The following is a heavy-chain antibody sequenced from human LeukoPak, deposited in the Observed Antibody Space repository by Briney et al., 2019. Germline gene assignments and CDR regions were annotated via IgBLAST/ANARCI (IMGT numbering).Heavy chain of an antibody. J-gene: IGHJ4*02. V-gene: IGHV3-7*01. CDR1: GFTFSSFW. CDR3: ARGWNFPHY. D-gene: IGHD1-7*01. Sequence: GGSLRLSCAASGFTFSSFWRSWVRQAPGKGLEWVATIKEDGSEKYYVDSVKGRFTISRDNAKNSLDLQMNSLRAEDTAVYYCARGWNFPHYWGQGALVTVSS. CDR2: IKEDGSEK.